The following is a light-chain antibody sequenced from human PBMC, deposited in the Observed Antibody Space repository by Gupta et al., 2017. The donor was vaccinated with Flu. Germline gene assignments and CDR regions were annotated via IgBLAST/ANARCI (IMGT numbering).Light chain of an antibody. CDR1: QSVNNG. J-gene: IGKJ1*01. V-gene: IGKV3-15*01. CDR3: QQDNNWPPWT. CDR2: DAS. Sequence: IVMTHPPATLSLSPGDRATLFCRASQSVNNGLAWDQQKPGQAPRLLIYDASTRATGISARFSGSGSGTEFTLTISSLQSEDFAVYYCQQDNNWPPWTCGQGTKV.